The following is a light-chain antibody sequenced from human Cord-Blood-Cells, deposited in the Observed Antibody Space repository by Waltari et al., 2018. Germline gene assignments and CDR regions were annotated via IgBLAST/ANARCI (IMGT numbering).Light chain of an antibody. CDR1: SSDVGGYNY. J-gene: IGLJ2*01. Sequence: QSALTQPASVSGSPGQSITISCTGTSSDVGGYNYVSWYHQPPGKAPKLMIYDVSKRPSGVSNRFSGSKSGNTASLTISGLQAEDEADYYCSSYTSSSTFVVFGGGTKLTVL. CDR3: SSYTSSSTFVV. CDR2: DVS. V-gene: IGLV2-14*01.